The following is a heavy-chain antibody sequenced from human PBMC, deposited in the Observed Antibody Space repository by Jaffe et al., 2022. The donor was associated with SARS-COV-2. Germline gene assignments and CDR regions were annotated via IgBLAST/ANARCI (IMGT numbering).Heavy chain of an antibody. V-gene: IGHV3-33*01. CDR1: GFTFSSYG. D-gene: IGHD3-3*01. CDR2: IWYDGSNK. Sequence: QVQLVESGGGVVQPGRSLRLSCAASGFTFSSYGMHWVRQAPGKGLEWVAVIWYDGSNKYYADSVKGRFTISRDNSKNTLYLQMNSLRAEDTAVYYCARDLFFDDYDFGWFDPWGQGTLVTVSS. CDR3: ARDLFFDDYDFGWFDP. J-gene: IGHJ5*02.